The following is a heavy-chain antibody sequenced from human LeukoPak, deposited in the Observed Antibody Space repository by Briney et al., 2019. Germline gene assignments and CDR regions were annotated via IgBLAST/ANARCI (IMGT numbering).Heavy chain of an antibody. Sequence: GGSLRLSCAASGFTFSSYAMSWVRQAPGKGVELVSAISGSGGSTYYADSVKGRFTISRDNSKNTLYLQMNSLRAEDTAVYYCAKARIYGDYWWFDPWGQGTLVTVSS. D-gene: IGHD4-17*01. CDR2: ISGSGGST. CDR1: GFTFSSYA. V-gene: IGHV3-23*01. J-gene: IGHJ5*02. CDR3: AKARIYGDYWWFDP.